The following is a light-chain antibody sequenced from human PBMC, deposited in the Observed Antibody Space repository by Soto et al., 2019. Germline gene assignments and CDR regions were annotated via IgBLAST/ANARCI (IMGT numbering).Light chain of an antibody. CDR1: QSVSSN. J-gene: IGKJ2*02. V-gene: IGKV3-15*01. CDR3: QQYNNWPPCT. CDR2: GAS. Sequence: EIVMTQSPATLSVSPGERATLSCRASQSVSSNLAWYQQKPGQAPRLLIYGASTRATGIPASFSGSWAGTEFILTISSLQSEDFAVYYCQQYNNWPPCTFGQGTKLEIK.